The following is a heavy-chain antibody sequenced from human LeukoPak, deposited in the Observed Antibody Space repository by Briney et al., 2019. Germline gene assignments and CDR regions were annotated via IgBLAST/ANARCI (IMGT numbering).Heavy chain of an antibody. Sequence: PGGSVRLSCAAPGFTYSIYWVSWARQAPGKGREWVANIKQEGSQKHYVHSVKGRFTISRDNAKNSLYPQMNSLRAEDTAVYYCARDYGDGTTNYWGQGTLVTVSS. D-gene: IGHD4-17*01. V-gene: IGHV3-7*01. CDR2: IKQEGSQK. J-gene: IGHJ4*02. CDR1: GFTYSIYW. CDR3: ARDYGDGTTNY.